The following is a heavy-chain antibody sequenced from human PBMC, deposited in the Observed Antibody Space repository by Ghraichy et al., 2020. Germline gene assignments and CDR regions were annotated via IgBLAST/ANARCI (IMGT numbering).Heavy chain of an antibody. CDR1: GFTFSSYG. V-gene: IGHV3-30*18. CDR3: AKDRSGWYSFDY. J-gene: IGHJ4*02. Sequence: GGSLRLSCAASGFTFSSYGMHWVRQAPGKGLEWVAVISYDGSNKYYADSVKGRFTISRDNSKNTLYLQMNSLSAEDTAVYYCAKDRSGWYSFDYCGQGTLVTVSS. D-gene: IGHD6-19*01. CDR2: ISYDGSNK.